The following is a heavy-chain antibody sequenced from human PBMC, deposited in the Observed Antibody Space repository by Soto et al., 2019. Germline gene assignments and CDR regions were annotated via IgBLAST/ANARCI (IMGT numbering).Heavy chain of an antibody. Sequence: PGGSLRLSCAASDFTFSSYWMHWVRQAPGKGLVWVSRINSDGSSTSYADSVKGRFTISRDNAKNTLYLQMNSLRAEDTAVYYCARVRYYYDSSGYYYDAFDIWGQGTMVTVS. CDR1: DFTFSSYW. D-gene: IGHD3-22*01. V-gene: IGHV3-74*01. CDR2: INSDGSST. CDR3: ARVRYYYDSSGYYYDAFDI. J-gene: IGHJ3*02.